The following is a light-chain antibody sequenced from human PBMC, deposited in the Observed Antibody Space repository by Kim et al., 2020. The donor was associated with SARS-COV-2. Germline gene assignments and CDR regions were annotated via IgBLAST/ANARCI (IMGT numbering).Light chain of an antibody. CDR1: QNVDSSF. CDR3: QQFGGSSYT. Sequence: EIVLTQSPATLSLSPGGRATLSCRASQNVDSSFLAWYQQSPGQAPTLLIYDASSRATGIPDRFSGSGSGTDFTLTISRLEPEDFAVYYCQQFGGSSYTFGQGTKLEI. CDR2: DAS. V-gene: IGKV3-20*01. J-gene: IGKJ2*01.